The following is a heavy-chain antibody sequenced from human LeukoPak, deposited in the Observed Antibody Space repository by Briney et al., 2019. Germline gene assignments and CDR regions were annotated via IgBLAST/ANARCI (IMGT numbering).Heavy chain of an antibody. CDR1: GGSISSYY. CDR3: ARSDYYDSSGYSDY. CDR2: IYYSGST. Sequence: SETLSLTCTVSGGSISSYYWSWIRQPPGKGLEWIGYIYYSGSTNYSPSLKSRVTISVDTSKNQFSLKLSSVTAADTAVYYCARSDYYDSSGYSDYWGQGTLVTVSS. D-gene: IGHD3-22*01. J-gene: IGHJ4*02. V-gene: IGHV4-59*01.